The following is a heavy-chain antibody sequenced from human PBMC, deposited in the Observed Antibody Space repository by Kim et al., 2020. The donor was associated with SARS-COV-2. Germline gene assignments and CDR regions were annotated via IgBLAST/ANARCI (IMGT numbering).Heavy chain of an antibody. J-gene: IGHJ4*02. CDR3: ARLRVSSSSPFDY. Sequence: YNPSLKSRVTISVDTSKNQCSLKLSSVTAADTAVYYCARLRVSSSSPFDYWGQGTLVTVSS. V-gene: IGHV4-39*01. D-gene: IGHD6-6*01.